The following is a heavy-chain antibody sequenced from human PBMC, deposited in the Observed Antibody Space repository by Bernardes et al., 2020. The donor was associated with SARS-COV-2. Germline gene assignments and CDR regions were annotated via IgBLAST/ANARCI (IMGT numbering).Heavy chain of an antibody. D-gene: IGHD3-3*01. CDR2: IHYSGYT. J-gene: IGHJ3*02. CDR1: GDSISNYY. V-gene: IGHV4-59*01. CDR3: ARDRQINYYDGAFDI. Sequence: SETLSLTCIVSGDSISNYYWTWIRQPPGKGLEWIGYIHYSGYTNFNPSLKSRVTMSVDTSKNQFSLKLTSVTAADTALYYCARDRQINYYDGAFDIWGQGTMVTVSS.